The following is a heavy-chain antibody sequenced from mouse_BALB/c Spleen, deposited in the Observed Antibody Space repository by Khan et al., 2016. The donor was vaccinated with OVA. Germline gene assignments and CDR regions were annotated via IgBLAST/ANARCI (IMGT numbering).Heavy chain of an antibody. J-gene: IGHJ3*01. CDR1: GYTFTSYT. D-gene: IGHD2-14*01. Sequence: VQLQQSGAELARPGASVKMSCKASGYTFTSYTIHWIKKRPGQGLEWIGYINPSNGYTNYNQKFKDKATLTTDKSSTTAYLQLSSLTSDDYAVYNCVRDGAYHRNDGWFAYWGQGTLVTGSA. CDR2: INPSNGYT. CDR3: VRDGAYHRNDGWFAY. V-gene: IGHV1-4*01.